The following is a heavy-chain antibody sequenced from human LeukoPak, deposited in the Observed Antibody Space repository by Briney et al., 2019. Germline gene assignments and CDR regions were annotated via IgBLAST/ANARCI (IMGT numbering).Heavy chain of an antibody. CDR2: ISYEDGSNK. J-gene: IGHJ3*02. V-gene: IGHV3-30*04. Sequence: PGGSLRLSCAASGFTFRSFVMHWVRQAPGKGLEWVAAISYEDGSNKYYADSVKGRFTISRDNAKNALYLQMNSLRAEDTADYYCVAGGFQYTFDIWGQGTRVTVSS. CDR3: VAGGFQYTFDI. D-gene: IGHD5-12*01. CDR1: GFTFRSFV.